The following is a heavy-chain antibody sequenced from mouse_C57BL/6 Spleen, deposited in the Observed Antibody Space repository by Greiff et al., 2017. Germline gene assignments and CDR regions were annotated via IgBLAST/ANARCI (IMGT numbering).Heavy chain of an antibody. V-gene: IGHV10-1*01. D-gene: IGHD2-1*01. CDR1: GFSFNTYA. Sequence: DVHLVESGGGLVQPKGSLKLSCAASGFSFNTYAMNWVRQAPGKGLEWVARIRSKSNNYATYYADSVKDRFTISRDDSESMLYLQMNNLKTEDTAMYYCVKGGGNYVGAMDYWGQGTSVTVSS. J-gene: IGHJ4*01. CDR2: IRSKSNNYAT. CDR3: VKGGGNYVGAMDY.